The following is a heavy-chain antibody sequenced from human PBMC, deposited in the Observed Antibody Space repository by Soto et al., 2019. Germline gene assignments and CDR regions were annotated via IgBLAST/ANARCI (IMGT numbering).Heavy chain of an antibody. CDR2: ISGRGGST. CDR1: GFTFRSYA. Sequence: GGSLRLPCAASGFTFRSYAMSWVRQAPGKGLEWVSAISGRGGSTYYADSVKGRFTISRDNSKNTLYLQMNRLRAEDTAVYYCAKSPGLAVAGCLDSCGQGTLVTVSS. J-gene: IGHJ5*01. CDR3: AKSPGLAVAGCLDS. V-gene: IGHV3-23*01. D-gene: IGHD6-19*01.